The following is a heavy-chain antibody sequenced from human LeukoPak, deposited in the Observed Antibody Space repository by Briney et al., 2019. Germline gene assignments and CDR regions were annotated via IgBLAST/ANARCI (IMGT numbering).Heavy chain of an antibody. V-gene: IGHV1-18*01. CDR2: INPYNGNT. CDR1: GYTFTSHG. Sequence: ASVKVSCKASGYTFTSHGINWVRQAPGQGLEWMGWINPYNGNTNYAQKFQGRVSMTTDTSTRTAYMEVRSLRSDDTAAYYCARDGPYESSGFYFVDWGQGTLVTVSS. CDR3: ARDGPYESSGFYFVD. J-gene: IGHJ4*02. D-gene: IGHD3-22*01.